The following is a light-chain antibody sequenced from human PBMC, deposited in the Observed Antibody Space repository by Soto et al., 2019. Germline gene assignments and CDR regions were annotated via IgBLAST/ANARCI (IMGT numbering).Light chain of an antibody. J-gene: IGKJ4*01. V-gene: IGKV1-33*01. CDR1: QSIVNY. Sequence: DVQLTQSPSTLSASVGDRVAITCQASQSIVNYLNWFQFRPGKAPQLLISDASHLEPGVPSRFSGERSGTDYTLIINTLQPDDVAPDECQQYEELPLTFGGGTRV. CDR2: DAS. CDR3: QQYEELPLT.